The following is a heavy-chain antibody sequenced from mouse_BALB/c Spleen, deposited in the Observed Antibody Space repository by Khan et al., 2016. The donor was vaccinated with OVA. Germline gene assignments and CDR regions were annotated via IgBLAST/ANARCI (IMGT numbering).Heavy chain of an antibody. CDR2: INTNTGEP. Sequence: QIQWVQSGPELKKPGETVKISCKASGYTFTNYGMNWVKQAPGKGLKWMGWINTNTGEPTYAEEFKGRIAFSLETSASTAYLQINHLKTGDTATYFFARWGENYWGQGTTLTVSS. CDR1: GYTFTNYG. J-gene: IGHJ2*01. V-gene: IGHV9-3*02. CDR3: ARWGENY.